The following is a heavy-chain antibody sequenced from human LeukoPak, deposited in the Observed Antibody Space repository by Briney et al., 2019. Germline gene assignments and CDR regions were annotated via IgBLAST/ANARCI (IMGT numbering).Heavy chain of an antibody. J-gene: IGHJ4*02. CDR1: GYSISSGYY. CDR2: IYHSGST. V-gene: IGHV4-38-2*02. D-gene: IGHD3-22*01. CDR3: AREPRLDYYDSSGYYYVLYYFDY. Sequence: SETLSLTCTVSGYSISSGYYWGWIRQPPGKGLEWIGSIYHSGSTYYNPSLKSRVTISVDTSKNQFSLKLSSVTAADTAVYYCAREPRLDYYDSSGYYYVLYYFDYWGQGTLVTVSS.